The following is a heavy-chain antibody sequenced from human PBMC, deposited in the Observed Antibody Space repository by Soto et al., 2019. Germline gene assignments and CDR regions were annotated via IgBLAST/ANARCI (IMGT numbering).Heavy chain of an antibody. D-gene: IGHD3-22*01. V-gene: IGHV3-30-3*01. CDR3: ARDLHPQAYDSSGYRNGPS. CDR2: ISYDGSNK. CDR1: GFTFSSYA. Sequence: GGSLRLSCAASGFTFSSYAMHWVRQAPGKGLEWVAVISYDGSNKYYADSVKGRFTISRDNSKNTLYLQMNSLRAEDTAVYYCARDLHPQAYDSSGYRNGPSWGQGTLVTVSS. J-gene: IGHJ5*02.